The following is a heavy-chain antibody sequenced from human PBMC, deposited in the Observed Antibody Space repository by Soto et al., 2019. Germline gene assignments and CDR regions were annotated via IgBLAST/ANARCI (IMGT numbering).Heavy chain of an antibody. V-gene: IGHV1-69*01. CDR2: IIPIFGTA. CDR3: ASSLRGSGSYYRPIDY. J-gene: IGHJ4*02. CDR1: GGTFSSYA. D-gene: IGHD3-10*01. Sequence: QVQLVQSGAEVKKPGSSVKVSYKASGGTFSSYAISWVRQAPGQGLEWMGGIIPIFGTANYAQKFQGRVTITADESTSTAYMERSSLRSEDTAVYYCASSLRGSGSYYRPIDYWGQGTLVTVSS.